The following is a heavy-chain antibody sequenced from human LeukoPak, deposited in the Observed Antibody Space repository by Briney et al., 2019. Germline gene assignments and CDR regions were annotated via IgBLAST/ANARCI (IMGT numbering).Heavy chain of an antibody. V-gene: IGHV3-11*01. CDR3: AREARGSGRDFDY. Sequence: GGSLRLSCAASGFSFSDFYMSWICQAPGMGLEWISYIGTRSNPIYYAASVKGRFTISRDDAKNSLYLQMNSLRDEDTAVYFCAREARGSGRDFDYWGQGILVTVSS. CDR2: IGTRSNPI. J-gene: IGHJ4*02. CDR1: GFSFSDFY. D-gene: IGHD1-26*01.